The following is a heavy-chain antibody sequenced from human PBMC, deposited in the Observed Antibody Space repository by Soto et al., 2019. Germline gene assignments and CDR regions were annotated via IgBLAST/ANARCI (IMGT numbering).Heavy chain of an antibody. CDR1: GGTFSSYA. CDR3: ASAGNYYGGNSGLNY. Sequence: QVQLVQSGAEVKKPGSSVKVSCKASGGTFSSYAISWVRQAPGQGLEWMGGIIPIFGTANYAQKFQGRVTITADESTSTDYMELSSLRSEDTAVYYCASAGNYYGGNSGLNYWGQGTLVTVSS. V-gene: IGHV1-69*01. J-gene: IGHJ4*02. CDR2: IIPIFGTA. D-gene: IGHD4-17*01.